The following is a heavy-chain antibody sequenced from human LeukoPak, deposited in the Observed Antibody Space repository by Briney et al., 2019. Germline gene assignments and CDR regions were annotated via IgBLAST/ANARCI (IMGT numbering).Heavy chain of an antibody. D-gene: IGHD6-13*01. CDR1: GGTFLSNA. Sequence: GASLKVSCKASGGTFLSNALSWVRQAPGQGLEWLGAIIPSFDATNYAQKFQGRITITLDESANTAYMELTSLGSEDTAVYYCARNDMAAAGTFAFWGQGTLVTVSS. V-gene: IGHV1-69*01. J-gene: IGHJ4*02. CDR2: IIPSFDAT. CDR3: ARNDMAAAGTFAF.